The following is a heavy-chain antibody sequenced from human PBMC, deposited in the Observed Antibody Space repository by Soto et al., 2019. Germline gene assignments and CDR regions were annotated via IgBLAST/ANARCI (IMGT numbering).Heavy chain of an antibody. CDR1: GFTFSNAW. CDR3: IVRYPYYFDY. Sequence: EVQLVESGGGLVKPGGSLRLSCAASGFTFSNAWMNWVRQAPGKGLEWVGRIKSKTDGGTTDYAAPVKGRFTISRDDLKNTLYLQMNSLKTDDTAVYYCIVRYPYYFDYWGQGTLVTVSS. CDR2: IKSKTDGGTT. J-gene: IGHJ4*02. V-gene: IGHV3-15*07. D-gene: IGHD2-21*01.